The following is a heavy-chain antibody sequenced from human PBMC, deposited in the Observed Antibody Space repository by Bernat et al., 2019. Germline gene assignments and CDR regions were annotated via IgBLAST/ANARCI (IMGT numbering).Heavy chain of an antibody. Sequence: QVQLVESGGGVVQPGRSLRLSCAASGFTFSSYGMHWVRQAPGKGLEWVAVIWYDGSNKYYADSVKGRFTISRDNSKNTLYLQMNSLRAEDTAVYYCARSRNDGYYDFWSGYRYYFDYWGQGTLVTVSS. J-gene: IGHJ4*02. CDR2: IWYDGSNK. CDR1: GFTFSSYG. V-gene: IGHV3-33*01. D-gene: IGHD3-3*01. CDR3: ARSRNDGYYDFWSGYRYYFDY.